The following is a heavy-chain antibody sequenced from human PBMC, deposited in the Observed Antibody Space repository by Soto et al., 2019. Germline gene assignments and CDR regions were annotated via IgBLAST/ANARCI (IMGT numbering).Heavy chain of an antibody. V-gene: IGHV4-30-4*02. Sequence: SETLDLTCTFSGGSISSGDNYWSWIRQPPGKGLEWVGYIYYSGNTYYNPSLKSRITISVDTSTNHFFLKVNSVTAADTAVYYCARLLPSGGAFDIWGQGTMVT. CDR2: IYYSGNT. J-gene: IGHJ3*02. CDR3: ARLLPSGGAFDI. CDR1: GGSISSGDNY. D-gene: IGHD3-16*01.